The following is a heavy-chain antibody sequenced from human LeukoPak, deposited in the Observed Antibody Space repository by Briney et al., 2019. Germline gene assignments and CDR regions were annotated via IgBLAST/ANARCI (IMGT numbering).Heavy chain of an antibody. CDR3: ATARGGGVGYYFDY. D-gene: IGHD3-16*01. V-gene: IGHV1-24*01. CDR1: GYTLTELS. J-gene: IGHJ4*02. CDR2: FDPEDGET. Sequence: GASVKVSCKVSGYTLTELSMHWVRQAPGKGLEGVGGFDPEDGETIYAQKFQGRVTMTEDTSTDTAYMELSSLRSEDTAVHYCATARGGGVGYYFDYWGQGTLVTVSS.